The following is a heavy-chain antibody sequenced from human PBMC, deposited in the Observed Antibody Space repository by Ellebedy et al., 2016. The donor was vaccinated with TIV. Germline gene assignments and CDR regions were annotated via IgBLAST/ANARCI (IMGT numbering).Heavy chain of an antibody. CDR3: ARAYGSGWDY. Sequence: SETLSLXXTVSGGSISSYYWSWIRQPPGKGLEWIGYIYYSGSTNYNPSLKSRVTMSLDTSKNQVSLKVSSVTAADTAVYYCARAYGSGWDYWGQGTLVTVSS. CDR1: GGSISSYY. CDR2: IYYSGST. J-gene: IGHJ4*02. D-gene: IGHD3-10*01. V-gene: IGHV4-59*01.